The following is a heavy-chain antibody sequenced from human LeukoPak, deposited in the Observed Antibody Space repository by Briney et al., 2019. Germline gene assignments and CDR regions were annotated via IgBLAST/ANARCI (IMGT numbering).Heavy chain of an antibody. CDR3: RRYGGKSTAWAFDI. J-gene: IGHJ3*02. CDR2: INHSGST. V-gene: IGHV4-39*07. Sequence: SETLSLTCTVSGGSISSSSYYWSWIRQPPGKGLEWIGEINHSGSTNYNPSLKSRVTISVDTSKNQFSLKLSSVTAADTAVYYCRRYGGKSTAWAFDIWGQGTMVTVSS. CDR1: GGSISSSSYY. D-gene: IGHD4-23*01.